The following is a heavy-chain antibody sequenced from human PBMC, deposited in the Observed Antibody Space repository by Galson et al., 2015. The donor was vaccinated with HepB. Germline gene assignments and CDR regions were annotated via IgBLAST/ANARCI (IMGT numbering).Heavy chain of an antibody. CDR3: ARSQPAAAGTGAFDL. D-gene: IGHD6-13*01. CDR2: FSSEGYT. J-gene: IGHJ3*01. V-gene: IGHV3-23*01. Sequence: SLRLSCAASGFPFSNYAMSWVRQAPGKGLEWVSAFSSEGYTTYADSVKGRFTISRDNSKNMLYLQMNSLRVEDSAIYYCARSQPAAAGTGAFDLWGQGAMVPVSS. CDR1: GFPFSNYA.